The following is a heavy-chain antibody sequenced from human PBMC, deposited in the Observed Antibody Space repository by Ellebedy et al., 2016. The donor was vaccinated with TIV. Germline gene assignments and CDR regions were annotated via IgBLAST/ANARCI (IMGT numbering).Heavy chain of an antibody. CDR2: ISKSDTAT. Sequence: GGSLRLXXAASGFTFTDYYMSWMRQTPGKGLEWVCHISKSDTATYFADSVKGRFTISRDNAKNSLYLQMNSLRAEDTAIYYCARVRGSYSTDYWGRGTPVTVSS. CDR1: GFTFTDYY. D-gene: IGHD4-11*01. J-gene: IGHJ4*01. CDR3: ARVRGSYSTDY. V-gene: IGHV3-11*01.